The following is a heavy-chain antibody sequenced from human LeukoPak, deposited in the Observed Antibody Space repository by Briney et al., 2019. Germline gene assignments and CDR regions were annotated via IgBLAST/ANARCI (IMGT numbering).Heavy chain of an antibody. Sequence: GGSLRLSCAASGFTFSSYGRHWVRQAPGKGLEWVAFIRYDGSNKYYADSVKGRFTISRDNSKNTLYLQMNSLRAEDTAVYYCAKGIDYYGSGAMELGYMDVWGKGTTVTVSS. CDR1: GFTFSSYG. CDR3: AKGIDYYGSGAMELGYMDV. CDR2: IRYDGSNK. J-gene: IGHJ6*03. D-gene: IGHD3-10*01. V-gene: IGHV3-30*02.